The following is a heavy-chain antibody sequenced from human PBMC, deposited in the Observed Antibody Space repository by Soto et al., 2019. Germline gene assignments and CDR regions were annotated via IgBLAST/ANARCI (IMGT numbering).Heavy chain of an antibody. CDR1: GYTFTSYG. CDR3: ARESAVAALDP. CDR2: ISAYNGNT. Sequence: QVQLVQSGAEVKKPGASVKVSCKASGYTFTSYGISWVRQSPGQGLEWMGWISAYNGNTNYAQKLQGRVTMTTDTYTSTDYMELRSLRSDDTAVYYCARESAVAALDPWGQGTLVTVSS. J-gene: IGHJ5*02. V-gene: IGHV1-18*01. D-gene: IGHD6-19*01.